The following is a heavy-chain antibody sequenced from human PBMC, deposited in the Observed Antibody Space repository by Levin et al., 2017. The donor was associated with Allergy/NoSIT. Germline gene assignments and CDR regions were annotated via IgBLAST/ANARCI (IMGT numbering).Heavy chain of an antibody. CDR3: ARHLIYSDCSSISCLDLDY. D-gene: IGHD3-3*02. Sequence: KVSCKGSGYNFTSYWIGWVRQMSGKGLEWMGIIYPGDSHVTYSPSFQGQVTISVDKSISTAFLQWSSLKASDSAMYYCARHLIYSDCSSISCLDLDYWGQGTLVTVSS. V-gene: IGHV5-51*01. CDR2: IYPGDSHV. J-gene: IGHJ4*02. CDR1: GYNFTSYW.